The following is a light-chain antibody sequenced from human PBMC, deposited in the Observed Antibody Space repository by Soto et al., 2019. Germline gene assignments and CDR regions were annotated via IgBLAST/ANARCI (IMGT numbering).Light chain of an antibody. Sequence: DIQMTQSPSTLSASVGDRVTITCRASQTIDNWLAWYQQKPGKAPNLLIYKASTLESGVPSRFSGSGSGTEFTLTISSLQLDDFATYYCQQYNSYLSFGQGTKVDVK. CDR3: QQYNSYLS. CDR2: KAS. J-gene: IGKJ1*01. V-gene: IGKV1-5*03. CDR1: QTIDNW.